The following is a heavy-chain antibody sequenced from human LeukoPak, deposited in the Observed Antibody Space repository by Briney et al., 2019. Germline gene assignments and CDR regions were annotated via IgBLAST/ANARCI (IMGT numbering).Heavy chain of an antibody. D-gene: IGHD6-13*01. V-gene: IGHV4-39*01. J-gene: IGHJ4*02. CDR1: GGSITITSSY. Sequence: PSETLSLTCTVSGGSITITSSYWGWIRQPPGKGLEWIGSIYYGGNTYYSPSLKSRVTISVDTPKNQFSLNLSSVTAADTAMYYCATSSSWYRFDYWGQGTLVTVSS. CDR2: IYYGGNT. CDR3: ATSSSWYRFDY.